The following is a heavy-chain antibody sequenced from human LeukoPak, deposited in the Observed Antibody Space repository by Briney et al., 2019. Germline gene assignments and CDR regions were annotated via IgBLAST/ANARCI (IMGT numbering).Heavy chain of an antibody. CDR2: MSPSATT. V-gene: IGHV4-4*07. J-gene: IGHJ5*02. D-gene: IGHD3-10*01. CDR3: ARGYGSGSYYSNNWFDP. CDR1: GGSIRTFY. Sequence: SETLSLTCTVSGGSIRTFYLSWIRQPVGKGLEWIGRMSPSATTYNPSLKSRVTISVDTSKNQFSLKLSSVTAADTAVYYCARGYGSGSYYSNNWFDPWGQGTLVTVSS.